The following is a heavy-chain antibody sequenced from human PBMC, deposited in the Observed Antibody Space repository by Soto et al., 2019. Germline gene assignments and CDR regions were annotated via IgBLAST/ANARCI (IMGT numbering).Heavy chain of an antibody. V-gene: IGHV3-30-3*01. D-gene: IGHD4-17*01. J-gene: IGHJ6*02. CDR1: GFTFRTCA. CDR2: ISYDGSNK. Sequence: GGSLRLSCAASGFTFRTCAMNWVRQAPGKGLEWVASISYDGSNKYYADSVKGRFTISRDNLKNTLYLEMNSLRAEDTAVYYCARDQSTVTTHYGMDVWGQGATVTVSS. CDR3: ARDQSTVTTHYGMDV.